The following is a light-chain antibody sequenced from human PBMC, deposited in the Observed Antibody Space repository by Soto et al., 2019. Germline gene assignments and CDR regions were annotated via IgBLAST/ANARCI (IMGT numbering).Light chain of an antibody. J-gene: IGKJ1*01. Sequence: EILFTPSPGTLSSPPGERATLSCRPSQSVSSSYLAWSQQKPCQAPRPLTYGPSSMPIGIPHRFSGSGSGTVFTLTISRLEPEDFAVYYCQQYGSSPWTFGQGTKGDIK. V-gene: IGKV3-20*01. CDR1: QSVSSSY. CDR3: QQYGSSPWT. CDR2: GPS.